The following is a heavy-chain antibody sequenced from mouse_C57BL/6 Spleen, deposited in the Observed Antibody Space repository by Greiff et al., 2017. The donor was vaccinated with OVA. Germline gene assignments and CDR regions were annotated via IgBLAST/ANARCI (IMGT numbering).Heavy chain of an antibody. Sequence: QVHVKQSGPELVKPGASVKISCKASGYAFSSSWMNWVKQRPGKGLEWIGRIYPGDGDTNYNGKFKGKATLTADKSSSTAYMQLSSLTSEDSAVYFCARYGQDAMDYWGQGTSVTVSS. J-gene: IGHJ4*01. V-gene: IGHV1-82*01. CDR3: ARYGQDAMDY. CDR2: IYPGDGDT. CDR1: GYAFSSSW. D-gene: IGHD1-1*01.